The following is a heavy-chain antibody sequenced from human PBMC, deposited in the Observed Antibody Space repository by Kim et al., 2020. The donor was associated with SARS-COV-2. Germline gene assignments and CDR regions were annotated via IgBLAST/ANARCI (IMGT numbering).Heavy chain of an antibody. Sequence: SETLSLTCAVSGGSLRGYFWSWIRQAPGKGLEWIGEINDSGVTDYKPSLTGRLTLSLDTSKDQVFLNLITVTAADTAVYYCARGGEHVAVVFPTIWFD. CDR3: ARGGEHVAVVFPTIWFD. CDR2: INDSGVT. J-gene: IGHJ5*01. CDR1: GGSLRGYF. D-gene: IGHD2-21*01. V-gene: IGHV4-34*01.